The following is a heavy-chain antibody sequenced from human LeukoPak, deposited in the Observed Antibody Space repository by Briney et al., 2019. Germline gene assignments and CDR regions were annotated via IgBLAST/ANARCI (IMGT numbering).Heavy chain of an antibody. V-gene: IGHV4-31*03. Sequence: SETLSLTCTVSGGSISSGGYYWSWIRQHPGKGLEWIGYIYYSGSTYYNPSLKSRVTISVDTSKNQFSLKLSSVTAADTAVYYCARGYGSGSYPSLDYWGQGTLVTVSS. D-gene: IGHD3-10*01. J-gene: IGHJ4*02. CDR1: GGSISSGGYY. CDR2: IYYSGST. CDR3: ARGYGSGSYPSLDY.